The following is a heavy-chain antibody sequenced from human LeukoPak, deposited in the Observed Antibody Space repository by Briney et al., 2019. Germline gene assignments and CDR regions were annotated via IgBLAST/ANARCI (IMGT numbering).Heavy chain of an antibody. J-gene: IGHJ4*02. V-gene: IGHV3-30*18. Sequence: GSLRLSCAASGFTFSTYGMHWVRQAPGKGLEWVAVISHDGSNKYYADSVKGRFTISRDNSKNTLYLQMNSLRVEDSAMYYCAKVDGDGYQWEVDYWGQGTLVTVSS. CDR2: ISHDGSNK. CDR3: AKVDGDGYQWEVDY. D-gene: IGHD5-24*01. CDR1: GFTFSTYG.